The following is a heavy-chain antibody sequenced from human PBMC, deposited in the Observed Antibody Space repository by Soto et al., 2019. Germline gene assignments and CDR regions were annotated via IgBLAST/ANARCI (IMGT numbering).Heavy chain of an antibody. CDR2: ISGSGGST. CDR1: GFTFSSYA. Sequence: GGSLRLSCAASGFTFSSYAMSWVRQAPGKGLEWVSAISGSGGSTYYADSVKGRFTISRDNSKNTLYLQMNSLRVEDTAVYYCAMSGYSSSWYPWKWFDPWGQGTLVTVSS. J-gene: IGHJ5*02. V-gene: IGHV3-23*01. CDR3: AMSGYSSSWYPWKWFDP. D-gene: IGHD6-13*01.